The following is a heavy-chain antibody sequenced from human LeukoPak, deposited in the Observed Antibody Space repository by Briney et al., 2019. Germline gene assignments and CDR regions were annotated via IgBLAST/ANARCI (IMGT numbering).Heavy chain of an antibody. J-gene: IGHJ4*02. V-gene: IGHV3-23*01. CDR3: AKDPQKNYYDSSGDYYFDY. Sequence: GGSLRLSCAASGFTFSSYAMSWVRQAPGKELEWVSAISGSGGSTYYADSVKGRFTISRDNSKNTLYLQMNSLRAEDTAVYYCAKDPQKNYYDSSGDYYFDYWGQGTLVTVSS. D-gene: IGHD3-22*01. CDR2: ISGSGGST. CDR1: GFTFSSYA.